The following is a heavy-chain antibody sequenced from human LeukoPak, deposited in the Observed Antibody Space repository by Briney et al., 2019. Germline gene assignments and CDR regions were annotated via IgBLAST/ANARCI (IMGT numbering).Heavy chain of an antibody. J-gene: IGHJ4*02. CDR3: TRDTDYGSATNYFDS. V-gene: IGHV3-43*01. CDR1: GFTFDDYA. CDR2: ISWEGDTT. Sequence: PGGSPRLSCAASGFTFDDYAMHWVRQAPGKGLEWVALISWEGDTTYYADSVRGRFTISRDNSKNSLYLQMNSLRTEDTAFYYCTRDTDYGSATNYFDSWGQGTLVSVSS. D-gene: IGHD3-10*01.